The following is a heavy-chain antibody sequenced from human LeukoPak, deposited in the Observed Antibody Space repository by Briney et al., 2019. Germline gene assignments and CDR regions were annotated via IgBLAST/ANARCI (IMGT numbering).Heavy chain of an antibody. Sequence: SGPTLVKPTQTLTLTCTFSGFSLSTSGMCVSWIRQPPGKALEWLALINWDNDKYYSTSLKTRLTISKDTSRNQVVLTVTNMDPVDTATYYCARYLYGDSASYFDYWGQGTLVTVSS. CDR3: ARYLYGDSASYFDY. J-gene: IGHJ4*02. D-gene: IGHD4-17*01. V-gene: IGHV2-70*01. CDR1: GFSLSTSGMC. CDR2: INWDNDK.